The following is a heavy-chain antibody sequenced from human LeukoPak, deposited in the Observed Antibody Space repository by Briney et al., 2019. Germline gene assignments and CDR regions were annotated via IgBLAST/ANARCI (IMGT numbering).Heavy chain of an antibody. J-gene: IGHJ4*02. CDR3: AKEMDIVVVPAATFDY. Sequence: GSLRLSCAASGFTFSSYAMSWVRQAPGKGLEWVSAISGSGGSTYYADSVKGRFTISRDNSKNTLYLQMNSLRAEDTAVYYCAKEMDIVVVPAATFDYWGQGTLVTVSS. D-gene: IGHD2-2*03. CDR2: ISGSGGST. CDR1: GFTFSSYA. V-gene: IGHV3-23*01.